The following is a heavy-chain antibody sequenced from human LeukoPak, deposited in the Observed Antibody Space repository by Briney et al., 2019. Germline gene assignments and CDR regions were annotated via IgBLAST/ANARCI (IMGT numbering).Heavy chain of an antibody. CDR3: ARVQSLSPVVHRYYYMDV. D-gene: IGHD4-23*01. J-gene: IGHJ6*03. Sequence: SETLSLTCTVSGGSISSYYWSWIRQPPGKGLEWIGYIYYSGSTNYNPSLKSRVTISVDTSKNQFSLKLSSVTAADTAVYYCARVQSLSPVVHRYYYMDVCGKGTTVTVSS. CDR1: GGSISSYY. CDR2: IYYSGST. V-gene: IGHV4-59*01.